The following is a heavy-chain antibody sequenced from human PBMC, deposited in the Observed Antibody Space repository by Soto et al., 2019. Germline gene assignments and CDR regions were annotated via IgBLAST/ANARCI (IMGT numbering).Heavy chain of an antibody. CDR1: GGSISSSSYY. D-gene: IGHD1-26*01. Sequence: SETLSLTCTVSGGSISSSSYYWGWIRQPPGKGLEWIGSIYYSGSTYYNPSLKSQVTISVDTSKNQFSLKLSSVTAADTAVFYCARLMGGIVGATTWFYGMDVWGQGTTVTVSS. V-gene: IGHV4-39*01. J-gene: IGHJ6*02. CDR3: ARLMGGIVGATTWFYGMDV. CDR2: IYYSGST.